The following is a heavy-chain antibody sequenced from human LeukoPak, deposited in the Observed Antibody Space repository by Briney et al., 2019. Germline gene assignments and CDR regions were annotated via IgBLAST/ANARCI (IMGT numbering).Heavy chain of an antibody. CDR1: GITFSDYY. J-gene: IGHJ5*02. CDR3: ARDSWDRWFDL. CDR2: ISGSGSDI. V-gene: IGHV3-11*01. D-gene: IGHD1-26*01. Sequence: PGGSPRLSCAASGITFSDYYMSWIRQTPGKGPEWVSYISGSGSDIKYSDAVRGRFTISRDNAENSLYLQMNSLRAEDTAVYYCARDSWDRWFDLWGRGTLVTVSS.